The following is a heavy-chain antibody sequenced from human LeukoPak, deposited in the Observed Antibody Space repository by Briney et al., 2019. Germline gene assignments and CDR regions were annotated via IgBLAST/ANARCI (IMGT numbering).Heavy chain of an antibody. CDR2: IYYSGST. D-gene: IGHD6-13*01. CDR3: ARDPWAIAAAGTGAFDI. J-gene: IGHJ3*02. CDR1: GGSISSGGYY. V-gene: IGHV4-31*03. Sequence: PSQTLSLTCTVSGGSISSGGYYWSWLRQRPGKGREWIGYIYYSGSTHYNPSLKTRVTITVDTSKNQFSLKLSSVTAADTAVYYCARDPWAIAAAGTGAFDIWGQGTMVTVSS.